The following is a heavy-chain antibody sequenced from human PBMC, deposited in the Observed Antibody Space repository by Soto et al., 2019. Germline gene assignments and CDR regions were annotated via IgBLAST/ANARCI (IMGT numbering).Heavy chain of an antibody. Sequence: GASVKVSCKAAVGTVCSYAISWVRQAPGQGLEWRGGFIPIFGTANYAQRFQGRVTSTADEATRTPYMELSSLRWEHTAVCYFGLGYSSSWCGADYYGMDVWGQGTTVTVSS. CDR3: GLGYSSSWCGADYYGMDV. CDR2: FIPIFGTA. D-gene: IGHD6-13*01. CDR1: VGTVCSYA. V-gene: IGHV1-69*13. J-gene: IGHJ6*02.